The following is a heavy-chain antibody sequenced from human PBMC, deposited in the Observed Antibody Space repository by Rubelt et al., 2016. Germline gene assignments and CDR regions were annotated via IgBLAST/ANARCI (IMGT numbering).Heavy chain of an antibody. J-gene: IGHJ4*02. CDR3: ARSSGTTVTTVDY. D-gene: IGHD4-17*01. CDR1: GYSFTSYW. Sequence: EVQLVQSGAEVKKPGESLRISCKGSGYSFTSYWISWVRQMPGKGLEWMGRIDPSDSYTTYSPSVQGHVTISADKSISTAYLQWGSLKASDTAMYYCARSSGTTVTTVDYWGQGTLVTVSS. V-gene: IGHV5-10-1*01. CDR2: IDPSDSYT.